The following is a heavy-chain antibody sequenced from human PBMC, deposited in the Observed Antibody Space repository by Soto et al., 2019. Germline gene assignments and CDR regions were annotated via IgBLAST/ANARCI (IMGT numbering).Heavy chain of an antibody. CDR1: GGSFSGYY. Sequence: QVQLQQWGAGLLKPSETLSLTCAVYGGSFSGYYWSWIRQPPGKGLEWIGEINHSGSTNYNPTLKSRVTISVDTSKNQFSLKLSSVTAADTDVYYCARGRGSGSDRYWYCDLWGRGTLVTVSS. CDR3: ARGRGSGSDRYWYCDL. D-gene: IGHD1-26*01. CDR2: INHSGST. V-gene: IGHV4-34*01. J-gene: IGHJ2*01.